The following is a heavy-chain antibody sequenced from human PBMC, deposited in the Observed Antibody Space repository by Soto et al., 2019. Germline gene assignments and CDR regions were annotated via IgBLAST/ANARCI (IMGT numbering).Heavy chain of an antibody. CDR1: GFTISGFD. J-gene: IGHJ4*02. CDR3: AIHLQLGYLDY. V-gene: IGHV3-33*01. CDR2: IWSAGNNK. Sequence: QVQLVESGGGFVQPGRSLRLSCAASGFTISGFDMHWVRQAPGKGLEWVAIIWSAGNNKYYADSVKGRFTISRDNSKNTLYLHMNSLRVEDTAVSYCAIHLQLGYLDYWGQGTLVTVSS. D-gene: IGHD1-1*01.